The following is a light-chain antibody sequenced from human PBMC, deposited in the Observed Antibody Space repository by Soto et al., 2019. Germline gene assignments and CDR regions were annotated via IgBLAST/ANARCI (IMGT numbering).Light chain of an antibody. CDR2: GAS. CDR1: QDVGTY. J-gene: IGKJ5*01. CDR3: QQGGNWPVT. V-gene: IGKV3D-11*01. Sequence: VLTQSPVTLSLSPGERATLSCRASQDVGTYVAWYQVRGGQAPRLLISGASKRATGIPDRINGGGSGADFILTINRLESGDSAVYFWQQGGNWPVTFGQGTRVEIK.